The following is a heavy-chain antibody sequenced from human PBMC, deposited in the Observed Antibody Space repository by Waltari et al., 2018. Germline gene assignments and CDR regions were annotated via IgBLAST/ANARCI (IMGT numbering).Heavy chain of an antibody. CDR1: GGTFSTYA. J-gene: IGHJ4*02. Sequence: QVQLVQSGAEVKKPGSSVKVSCKASGGTFSTYAISWVRQAAGQGREWRGGIIPIVGTPNDAPKCQGRLIISADESTSTAYMELSSLRSQDTAVYYCARDKEVGSASGDINFFDYWGQGTLVAVSS. CDR2: IIPIVGTP. V-gene: IGHV1-69*12. CDR3: ARDKEVGSASGDINFFDY. D-gene: IGHD2-15*01.